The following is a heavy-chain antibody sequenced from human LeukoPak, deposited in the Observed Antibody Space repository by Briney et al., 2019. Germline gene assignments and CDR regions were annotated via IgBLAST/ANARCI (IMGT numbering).Heavy chain of an antibody. CDR2: IAVDSTK. J-gene: IGHJ4*02. CDR1: GFTFNSYW. CDR3: ASSLSLWGNYRCH. D-gene: IGHD3-16*02. V-gene: IGHV3-69-1*02. Sequence: PGGSLRLSCAASGFTFNSYWMNWVRQAPGKGLEWVSFIAVDSTKYYADSVKGRFTISRDNAKNSLYLQMNSLRAEDTAVYYCASSLSLWGNYRCHWGQGTLVTVSS.